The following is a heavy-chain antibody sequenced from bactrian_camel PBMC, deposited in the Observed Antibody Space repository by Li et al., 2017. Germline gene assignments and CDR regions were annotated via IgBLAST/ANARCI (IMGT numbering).Heavy chain of an antibody. D-gene: IGHD6*01. V-gene: IGHV3-2*01. CDR3: ATDKKYGGSWYSYLLPGSFGY. CDR1: GFTFSSYY. J-gene: IGHJ6*01. CDR2: IYVSKT. Sequence: VQLVESGGGLVQPGGSLKLSCAFSGFTFSSYYISWVRQTPGKGLEWVSAIYVSKTWYADSVRGRFTISRDNAKNTEYLQMNSLKSEDTALYYCATDKKYGGSWYSYLLPGSFGYWGQGTQVTVS.